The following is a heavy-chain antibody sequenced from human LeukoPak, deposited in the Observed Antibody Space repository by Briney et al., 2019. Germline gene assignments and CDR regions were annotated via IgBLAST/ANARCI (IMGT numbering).Heavy chain of an antibody. V-gene: IGHV3-21*01. D-gene: IGHD3-22*01. CDR2: ISRTSEST. CDR1: GFSSNTYS. CDR3: ARDSHHDSSGYYYRELGWFDP. J-gene: IGHJ5*02. Sequence: PGGSLRLSCAASGFSSNTYSMTWVRQAPGKGLEWVSIISRTSESTFYADSVKGRFTVSRDNAKNSLYLQMNSLRAEDTAVYYCARDSHHDSSGYYYRELGWFDPWGQGTLVTVSS.